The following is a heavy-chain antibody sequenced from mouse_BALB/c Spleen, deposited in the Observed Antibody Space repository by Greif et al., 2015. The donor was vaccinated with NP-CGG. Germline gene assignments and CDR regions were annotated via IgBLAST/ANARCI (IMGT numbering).Heavy chain of an antibody. D-gene: IGHD1-1*01. CDR3: AREVTTVYYFDY. Sequence: EVQLQQSGAELVKPGASVKLSCTASGFNIKDTYMHWVKQRPEQGLEWIGRIDPANGNTKYDPKFQGKATITADTSSNTAYLQLSSLTSEDTAVYYCAREVTTVYYFDYWGQGTTLTVSS. V-gene: IGHV14-3*02. CDR2: IDPANGNT. CDR1: GFNIKDTY. J-gene: IGHJ2*01.